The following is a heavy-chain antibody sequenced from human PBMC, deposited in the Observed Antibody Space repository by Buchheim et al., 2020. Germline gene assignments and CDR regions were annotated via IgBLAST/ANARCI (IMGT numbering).Heavy chain of an antibody. V-gene: IGHV3-74*01. CDR2: INSDGSST. Sequence: EVQLVESGGGLVQPGGSLRLSCAASGFTFSSYWMHWVRQAPGKGLVWVSRINSDGSSTSYADSVQGGFPISRDNAKNTLYLQMNSLRAEDTAVYYCARGGSEVVVAATQGKYYYYYGMDVWGQGTT. D-gene: IGHD2-15*01. CDR1: GFTFSSYW. CDR3: ARGGSEVVVAATQGKYYYYYGMDV. J-gene: IGHJ6*02.